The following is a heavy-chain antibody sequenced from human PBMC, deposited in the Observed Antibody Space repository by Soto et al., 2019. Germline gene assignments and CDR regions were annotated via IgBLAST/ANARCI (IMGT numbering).Heavy chain of an antibody. J-gene: IGHJ6*02. CDR1: GYTLTELS. V-gene: IGHV1-24*01. CDR2: FDPEDGET. Sequence: VASVKVSCKVSGYTLTELSMHWVRQAPGKGLEWMGGFDPEDGETIYAQKFQGRVTMTEDTSTDTAYMELSSLRSEDTAVYYCATINHYYYGMDVWGQGTTVTV. CDR3: ATINHYYYGMDV.